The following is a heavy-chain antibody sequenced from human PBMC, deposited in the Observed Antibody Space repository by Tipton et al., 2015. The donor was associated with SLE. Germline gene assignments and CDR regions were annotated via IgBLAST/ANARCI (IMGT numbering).Heavy chain of an antibody. CDR2: ISSSSSTI. J-gene: IGHJ3*02. D-gene: IGHD3-22*01. V-gene: IGHV3-48*01. Sequence: SLRLSCAASGFTFSDYNMNWVRQAPGKGLEWVSYISSSSSTIYYADSVKGRFAISRDNAKSSLFLQMNSLRAEDTAVYYCARDQPIVGAFDIWGQGTMVTVSS. CDR1: GFTFSDYN. CDR3: ARDQPIVGAFDI.